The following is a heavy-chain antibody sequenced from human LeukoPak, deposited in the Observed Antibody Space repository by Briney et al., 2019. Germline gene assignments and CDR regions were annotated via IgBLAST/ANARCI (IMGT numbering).Heavy chain of an antibody. J-gene: IGHJ3*02. V-gene: IGHV4-39*07. D-gene: IGHD3-16*01. CDR2: IYYSGST. CDR1: GGSISSSSYY. Sequence: SETLSLTCTVSGGSISSSSYYWGWIRQPPGKGLEWIGSIYYSGSTYYNPSLKSRVTISVDTSKNQFSLKLSSVTAADTAVYYCARDERVELWWTNGGGWGHAFDIWGQGTMVTVSS. CDR3: ARDERVELWWTNGGGWGHAFDI.